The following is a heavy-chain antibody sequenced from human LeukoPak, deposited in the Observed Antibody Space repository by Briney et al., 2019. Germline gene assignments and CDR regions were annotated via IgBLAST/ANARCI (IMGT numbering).Heavy chain of an antibody. CDR3: ARVNWNDVGSFDY. CDR1: GFTFSNYI. J-gene: IGHJ4*02. V-gene: IGHV3-48*02. CDR2: ISSSSSPI. D-gene: IGHD1-20*01. Sequence: AGSLRLSCAASGFTFSNYIMNWVRQAPGKGLEWLSYISSSSSPIYYADSVKGRFTISRDNAKNSLYLQMNSLRDEDTGVYYCARVNWNDVGSFDYWGQGTLVTVSS.